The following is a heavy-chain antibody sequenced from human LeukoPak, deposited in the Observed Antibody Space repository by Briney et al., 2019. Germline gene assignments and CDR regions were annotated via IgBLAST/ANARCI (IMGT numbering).Heavy chain of an antibody. CDR3: ARGPSAYYDILTGYSSYYFDY. CDR2: IYTSGST. J-gene: IGHJ4*02. CDR1: GGSISSGSYY. V-gene: IGHV4-61*02. D-gene: IGHD3-9*01. Sequence: PSEALSLTCTVSGGSISSGSYYWSWIRQPAGKGLEWIGRIYTSGSTNYNPSLKSRVTISVDTSKNQFSLKLSSVTAADTAVYYCARGPSAYYDILTGYSSYYFDYWGQGTLVTVSS.